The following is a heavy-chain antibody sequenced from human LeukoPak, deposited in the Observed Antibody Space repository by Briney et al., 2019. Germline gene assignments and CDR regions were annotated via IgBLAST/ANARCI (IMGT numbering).Heavy chain of an antibody. CDR2: ISYDGSNK. Sequence: TGGSLRLSCAASGFTFSSYGMHWVRQAPGKGLEWVAVISYDGSNKYYADSVKGRFTISRDNSKNTLYLQMNSLRAEDTAVYYCASDDSFDYWGQGTLVTVSS. J-gene: IGHJ4*02. D-gene: IGHD3-22*01. V-gene: IGHV3-30*03. CDR3: ASDDSFDY. CDR1: GFTFSSYG.